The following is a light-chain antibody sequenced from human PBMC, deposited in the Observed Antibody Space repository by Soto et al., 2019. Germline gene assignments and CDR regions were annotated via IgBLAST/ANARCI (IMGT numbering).Light chain of an antibody. V-gene: IGLV1-51*01. J-gene: IGLJ3*02. Sequence: QSVLTQPPSVSAAPGQKVTISCSGSSSNIGNNYVAWYQQYPGTDPNLLIYNNNGRPSGTPDRFSGSAYGTSATLTITGLQNGDEADYYCVTWDTSLRTGVIGGGTKVTVL. CDR3: VTWDTSLRTGV. CDR2: NNN. CDR1: SSNIGNNY.